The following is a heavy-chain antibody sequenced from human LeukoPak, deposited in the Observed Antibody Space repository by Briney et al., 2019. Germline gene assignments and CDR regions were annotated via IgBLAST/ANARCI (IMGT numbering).Heavy chain of an antibody. D-gene: IGHD6-13*01. J-gene: IGHJ4*02. CDR1: GYTFTSYY. Sequence: ASVKVSCKASGYTFTSYYMHWVRQAPGQGLEWMGGFDPEDGETIYAQKFQGRVTMTEDTSTDTAYMELSSLRSEDTAVYYCATWGIAAAGGLNYWGQGTLVTVSS. V-gene: IGHV1-24*01. CDR3: ATWGIAAAGGLNY. CDR2: FDPEDGET.